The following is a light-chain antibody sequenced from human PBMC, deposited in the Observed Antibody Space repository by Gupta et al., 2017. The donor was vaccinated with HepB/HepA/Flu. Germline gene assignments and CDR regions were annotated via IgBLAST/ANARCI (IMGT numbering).Light chain of an antibody. V-gene: IGKV2-28*01. J-gene: IGKJ4*01. CDR1: QSLLHSNGYNY. CDR2: LGS. Sequence: DLVMTQSPLSLPVPPGEPASISCRSSQSLLHSNGYNYLDWYLQKPGQSPQLLIYLGSNRASGVPERFSGSGSGTDCTLKISRVEAEDVGGYYCRQALQTPHTFGGGTKVEIK. CDR3: RQALQTPHT.